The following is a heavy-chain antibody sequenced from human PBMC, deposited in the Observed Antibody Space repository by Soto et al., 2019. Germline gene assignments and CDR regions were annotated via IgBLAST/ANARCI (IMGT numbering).Heavy chain of an antibody. CDR3: TRGYSGYDLDY. J-gene: IGHJ4*02. CDR2: INSDGSST. D-gene: IGHD5-12*01. CDR1: GFTFSSYW. Sequence: GGSLRLSCAASGFTFSSYWMHWVRQAPGKGLVWVSRINSDGSSTSYADSVKGRFTISRDNAKNTLYLQMNSLRAEDTAVYYCTRGYSGYDLDYWGQGTLVTVSS. V-gene: IGHV3-74*01.